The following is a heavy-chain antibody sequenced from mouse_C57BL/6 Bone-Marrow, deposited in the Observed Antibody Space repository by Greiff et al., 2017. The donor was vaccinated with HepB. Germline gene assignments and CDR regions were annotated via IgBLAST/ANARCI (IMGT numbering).Heavy chain of an antibody. Sequence: QVQLQQSGPELVKPGASVKISCKASGYAFSSSWMNWVKQRPGKGLEWIGRIYPGDGDTNYNGKFKGKATLTADKSSSTAYMQLSSLTSEDCAVYVGASAAYYDYDVRAMDCRGKGTSVTVAS. CDR3: ASAAYYDYDVRAMDC. V-gene: IGHV1-82*01. CDR1: GYAFSSSW. D-gene: IGHD2-4*01. CDR2: IYPGDGDT. J-gene: IGHJ4*01.